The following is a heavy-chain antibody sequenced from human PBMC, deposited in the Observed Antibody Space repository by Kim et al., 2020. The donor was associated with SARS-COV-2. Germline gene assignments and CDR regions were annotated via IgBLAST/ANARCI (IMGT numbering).Heavy chain of an antibody. CDR2: IYYSGST. Sequence: SETLSLTCTVSGGSISSYYWSWIRQPPGKGLEWIGYIYYSGSTNYNPSLKGRVTISVDTSKNQFSLKLSSVTAADTAVYYCARDQGAAAGTLDAFDIWGQGTMVTVSS. V-gene: IGHV4-59*13. CDR3: ARDQGAAAGTLDAFDI. CDR1: GGSISSYY. J-gene: IGHJ3*02. D-gene: IGHD6-13*01.